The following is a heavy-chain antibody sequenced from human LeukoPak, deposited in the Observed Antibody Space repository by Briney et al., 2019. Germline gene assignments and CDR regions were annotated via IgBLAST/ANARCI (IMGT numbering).Heavy chain of an antibody. CDR1: GVTFNSYE. CDR2: ITSGGSAI. J-gene: IGHJ4*02. CDR3: ARGGSYVHY. Sequence: GGSLRLSSAASGVTFNSYEMNWGRQAPGKGLWCVSYITSGGSAIYYADTVKGRFTISRDNAKISLYLQMNSLRADDTAVYYCARGGSYVHYWGQGTLVTVSS. D-gene: IGHD1-26*01. V-gene: IGHV3-48*03.